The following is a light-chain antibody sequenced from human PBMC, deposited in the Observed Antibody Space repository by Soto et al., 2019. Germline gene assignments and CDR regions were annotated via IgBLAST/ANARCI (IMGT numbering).Light chain of an antibody. CDR3: QQRSNWPIT. V-gene: IGKV3D-20*02. CDR1: QSVPRSY. Sequence: IVLTQSPGTLSLSPGERATLSCRASQSVPRSYLAWYQQKPGQAPRLLIYGTSSRATGIPDRFSGSGSGTDFTLTISRLEPEDFAVYYCQQRSNWPITFGQGTRLEIK. CDR2: GTS. J-gene: IGKJ5*01.